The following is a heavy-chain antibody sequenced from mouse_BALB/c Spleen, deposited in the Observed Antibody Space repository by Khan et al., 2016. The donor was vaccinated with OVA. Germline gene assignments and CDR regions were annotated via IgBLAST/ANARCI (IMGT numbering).Heavy chain of an antibody. CDR2: MHFSGRT. CDR1: GYSITSDYS. CDR3: SIFDYDGIDY. J-gene: IGHJ2*01. Sequence: EVQLVESGPDLVEPSQSLSLTCTVTGYSITSDYSWHWIRQFPGNKLEWLGYMHFSGRTNYNPSLKSRISITRDTSKNQFFLQLNSVTTEDSATYYCSIFDYDGIDYWGQGTTLTVSS. V-gene: IGHV3-1*02. D-gene: IGHD2-4*01.